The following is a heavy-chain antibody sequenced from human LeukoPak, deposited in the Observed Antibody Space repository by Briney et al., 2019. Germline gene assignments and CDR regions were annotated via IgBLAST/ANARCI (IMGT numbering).Heavy chain of an antibody. CDR2: INPSSGGT. Sequence: ASVKVSCKTSGYTFTGYYMHWVRQAPGQGLEWMGWINPSSGGTNYAQKFQGRVTMTRDTSISTAYMELSSLRSDDTAVYYCARGGMFSSSWCDYWGQGTLVTVSS. CDR3: ARGGMFSSSWCDY. V-gene: IGHV1-2*02. CDR1: GYTFTGYY. D-gene: IGHD6-13*01. J-gene: IGHJ4*02.